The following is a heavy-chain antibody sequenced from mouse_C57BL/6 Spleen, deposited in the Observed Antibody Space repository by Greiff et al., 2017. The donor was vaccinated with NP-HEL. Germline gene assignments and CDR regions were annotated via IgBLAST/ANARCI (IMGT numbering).Heavy chain of an antibody. Sequence: QVQLQQSGPELVKPGASVKISCKASGYAFSSSWMNWVKQRPGKGLEWIGRIYPGDGDTNYNGKFKGKATLTADKSSSTAYMQLSGLTSEDSAVYFCARQERDYGTYAMDYWGQGTSVTVSS. J-gene: IGHJ4*01. CDR3: ARQERDYGTYAMDY. V-gene: IGHV1-82*01. CDR1: GYAFSSSW. D-gene: IGHD1-2*01. CDR2: IYPGDGDT.